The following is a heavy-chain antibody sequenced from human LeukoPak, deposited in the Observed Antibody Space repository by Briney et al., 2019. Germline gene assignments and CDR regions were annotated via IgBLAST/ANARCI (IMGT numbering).Heavy chain of an antibody. CDR1: GYTFTSYY. J-gene: IGHJ4*02. Sequence: ASVKVSCKASGYTFTSYYVHWVRQAPGQGLEWRGVIDPSTSSTSYAQKFQGRVTMTRDTSTSTVYMELSSLRSEDTAVYYCARDQHYQLPFDYWGRGTLVTVSS. CDR3: ARDQHYQLPFDY. D-gene: IGHD2-2*01. V-gene: IGHV1-46*01. CDR2: IDPSTSST.